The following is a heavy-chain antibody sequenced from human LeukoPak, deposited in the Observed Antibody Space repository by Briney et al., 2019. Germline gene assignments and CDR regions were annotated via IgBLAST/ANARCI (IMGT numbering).Heavy chain of an antibody. Sequence: SQTLSLTCTVSGGSISSGGYYWSWIRQHPGRGLEWIGYIYYSGSTYYNPSLKSRVTISVDTSKNQFSLKLSSVTAADTAVYYCASHTGGYADAFDIWGQGTMVTVSS. V-gene: IGHV4-31*03. D-gene: IGHD3-16*01. CDR3: ASHTGGYADAFDI. CDR1: GGSISSGGYY. CDR2: IYYSGST. J-gene: IGHJ3*02.